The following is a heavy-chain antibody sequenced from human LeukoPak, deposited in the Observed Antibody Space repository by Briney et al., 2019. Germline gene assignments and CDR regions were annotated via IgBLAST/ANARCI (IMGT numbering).Heavy chain of an antibody. CDR3: ARDASDIVVVPAAVGPFDL. CDR2: ISGNGVST. D-gene: IGHD2-2*01. CDR1: GFTFSTYA. J-gene: IGHJ4*02. V-gene: IGHV3-64*01. Sequence: GGSLRLSCATSGFTFSTYAMYWVRGTPGKGLEYVSVISGNGVSTHYATSVKGRFTISRDNSKNTLYLQMGSLRAEDMAAYYCARDASDIVVVPAAVGPFDLWGQGTLVTVSS.